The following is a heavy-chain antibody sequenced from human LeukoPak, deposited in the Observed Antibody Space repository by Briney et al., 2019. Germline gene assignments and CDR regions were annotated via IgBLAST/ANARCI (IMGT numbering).Heavy chain of an antibody. Sequence: GGSLRLSCTVSGFTVSSNSMSWVRQAPGKGLEWVSFIYSAGNTHYSDSVKGRFTISIDNSKNTLYLQMNSLRAEDTAVYYCARVARVGGGYGYNSGLFDYWGQGTLVTVSS. CDR2: IYSAGNT. CDR3: ARVARVGGGYGYNSGLFDY. J-gene: IGHJ4*02. V-gene: IGHV3-53*01. CDR1: GFTVSSNS. D-gene: IGHD5-24*01.